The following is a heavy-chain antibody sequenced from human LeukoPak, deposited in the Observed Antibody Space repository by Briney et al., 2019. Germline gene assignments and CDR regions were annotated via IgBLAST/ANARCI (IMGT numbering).Heavy chain of an antibody. D-gene: IGHD3-10*01. Sequence: SETLSLTCSVSHDSFTSYYWNWIRQPPGKGLEWIGSIYYSGSTYYNPSLKSRVTISVDTSKNQFSLKLSSVTAADTAVYYCARDSHPTRSGSFYWGQGTLVTVSS. CDR1: HDSFTSYY. V-gene: IGHV4-59*12. J-gene: IGHJ4*02. CDR2: IYYSGST. CDR3: ARDSHPTRSGSFY.